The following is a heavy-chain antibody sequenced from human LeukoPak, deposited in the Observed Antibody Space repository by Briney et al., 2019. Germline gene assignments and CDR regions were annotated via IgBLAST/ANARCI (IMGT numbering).Heavy chain of an antibody. CDR1: GFTFSSHG. CDR3: ARGLFRSAWSLDY. CDR2: IRDDGNYQ. J-gene: IGHJ4*02. D-gene: IGHD3-3*01. Sequence: GGSLRLSCAASGFTFSSHGMHWVRQAPGKGLEWVSVIRDDGNYQYYADSMKGRFTISRDNSKNTLYLQINSLRVEDTAVYYCARGLFRSAWSLDYWGQGNRVTVSS. V-gene: IGHV3-33*08.